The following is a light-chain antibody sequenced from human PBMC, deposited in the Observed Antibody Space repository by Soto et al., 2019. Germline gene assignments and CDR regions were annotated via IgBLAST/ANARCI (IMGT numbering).Light chain of an antibody. CDR3: QLYNNWPPRT. J-gene: IGKJ2*01. CDR1: QSISNN. Sequence: EIVMTQFPATLSVSPGERATLSCRASQSISNNLAWYQQKPGQAPSLLIYGASTRATGIPARFSDSGSGTEFTLTISSLQSQDSAVYYCQLYNNWPPRTFAQGTKLEIK. V-gene: IGKV3-15*01. CDR2: GAS.